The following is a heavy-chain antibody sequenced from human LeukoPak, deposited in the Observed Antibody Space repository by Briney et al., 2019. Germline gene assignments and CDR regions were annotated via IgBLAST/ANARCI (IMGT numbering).Heavy chain of an antibody. CDR2: IIPIFGTA. CDR3: ARDCSSTSCYRDAFDI. J-gene: IGHJ3*02. CDR1: GGTFSSYA. D-gene: IGHD2-2*02. V-gene: IGHV1-69*13. Sequence: SVKVSCKASGGTFSSYAISWVRQAPGQGLEWMGGIIPIFGTANYAQKFQGRVTITADESTSTAYMELSSLRSEDTAVYYCARDCSSTSCYRDAFDIWGQGTMVAVSS.